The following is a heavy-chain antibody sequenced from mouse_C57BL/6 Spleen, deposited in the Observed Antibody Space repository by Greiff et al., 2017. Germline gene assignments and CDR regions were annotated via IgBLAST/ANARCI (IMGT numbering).Heavy chain of an antibody. CDR1: GYTFTSYW. Sequence: QVQLQQPGAELVRPGTSVKLSCKASGYTFTSYWMHWVKQRPGQGLEWIGVIDPSDSYTNYNQKFKGKATLTVDTSSSTAYMQLSSLTSEDSAVYCCARSYYGSSYGFDYWGQGTTLTVSS. V-gene: IGHV1-59*01. CDR2: IDPSDSYT. J-gene: IGHJ2*01. CDR3: ARSYYGSSYGFDY. D-gene: IGHD1-1*01.